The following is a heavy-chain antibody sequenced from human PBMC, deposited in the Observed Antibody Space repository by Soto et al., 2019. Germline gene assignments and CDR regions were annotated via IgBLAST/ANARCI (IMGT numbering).Heavy chain of an antibody. J-gene: IGHJ4*02. D-gene: IGHD3-22*01. CDR2: IIPIFGTA. V-gene: IGHV1-69*13. Sequence: SVKVSCKASGGTFSSYAISWVRQAPGQGLEWMGGIIPIFGTADYAQKFQGRVTVTADESTSTAYMELSSLRSEDTAVYYCARDLDPYYYDSSGSGIFDYWGQGTLVTVSS. CDR1: GGTFSSYA. CDR3: ARDLDPYYYDSSGSGIFDY.